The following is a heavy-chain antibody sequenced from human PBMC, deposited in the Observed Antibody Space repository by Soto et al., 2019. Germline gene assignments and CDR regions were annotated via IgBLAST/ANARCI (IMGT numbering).Heavy chain of an antibody. CDR2: IKQDGSEK. D-gene: IGHD4-17*01. CDR3: ARESGPQSTVTTFVPNY. V-gene: IGHV3-7*05. CDR1: GFTFSSYW. Sequence: GESLRLSCAASGFTFSSYWMSWVRQAPGKGLEWVANIKQDGSEKYYVDSVKGRFTISRDNAKNSLYLQMNSLRAEDTAVYYCARESGPQSTVTTFVPNYWGQGTLVTVSS. J-gene: IGHJ4*02.